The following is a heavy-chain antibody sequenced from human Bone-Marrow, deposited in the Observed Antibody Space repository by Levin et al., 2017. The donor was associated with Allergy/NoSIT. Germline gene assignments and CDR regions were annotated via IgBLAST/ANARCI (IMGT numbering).Heavy chain of an antibody. CDR2: INHSGST. Sequence: GSLRLSCAVYGGSFSGYYWSWIRQPPGKGLEWIGEINHSGSTNYNPSLKSRVTISVDTSKNQFSLKLSSVTAADTAVYYCARGGVNDYGDTEAIDAFDIWGQGTMVTVSS. V-gene: IGHV4-34*01. J-gene: IGHJ3*02. D-gene: IGHD4-17*01. CDR3: ARGGVNDYGDTEAIDAFDI. CDR1: GGSFSGYY.